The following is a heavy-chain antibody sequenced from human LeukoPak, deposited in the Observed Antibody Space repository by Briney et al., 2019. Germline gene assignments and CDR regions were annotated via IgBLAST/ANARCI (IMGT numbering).Heavy chain of an antibody. J-gene: IGHJ3*02. V-gene: IGHV3-21*01. CDR3: ARSPPLWNGDAFDI. Sequence: GGSLRLSCAASGFTFSSYSMNWVRQAPGKGLEWVSFISSSRSYIYYADSVKGRFTISRDNAKNSLYLQMNSLRAEDTAVYYCARSPPLWNGDAFDIWGQGTMVTVSS. CDR1: GFTFSSYS. CDR2: ISSSRSYI. D-gene: IGHD1-1*01.